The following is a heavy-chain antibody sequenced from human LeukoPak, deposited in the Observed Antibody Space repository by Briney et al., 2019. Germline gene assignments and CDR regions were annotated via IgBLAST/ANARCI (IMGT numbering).Heavy chain of an antibody. Sequence: GGSLRLSCAASGFTFSSYWMSWVRQAPGKGLEWVANIKQDGSEKYYVDSVKGRFTISRDNAKNSLYLQMNSLRAEDTAVYYCATRYSSGWYRYYYYYMDVWGKGTTVTVSS. CDR2: IKQDGSEK. V-gene: IGHV3-7*01. D-gene: IGHD6-19*01. CDR1: GFTFSSYW. CDR3: ATRYSSGWYRYYYYYMDV. J-gene: IGHJ6*03.